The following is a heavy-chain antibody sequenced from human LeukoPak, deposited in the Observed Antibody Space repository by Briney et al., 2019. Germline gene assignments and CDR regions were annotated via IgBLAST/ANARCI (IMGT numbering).Heavy chain of an antibody. CDR2: ISGSGLNT. J-gene: IGHJ4*02. Sequence: GGSLRLSCATSGFIFSDCAMTWVRQAPGKGLEWVSGISGSGLNTSYADSVKGRFTISRDNSKNTLDLEMNNLRAEDTAVYYCAKDYYDSTVSNFDYWGQGTLVTVPS. V-gene: IGHV3-23*01. CDR3: AKDYYDSTVSNFDY. D-gene: IGHD3-22*01. CDR1: GFIFSDCA.